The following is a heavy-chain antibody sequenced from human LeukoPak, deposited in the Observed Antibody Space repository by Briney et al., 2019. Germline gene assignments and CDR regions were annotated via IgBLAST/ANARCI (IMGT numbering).Heavy chain of an antibody. Sequence: QTGGSLRLSCAASGFTFSSYAMHWVRQAPGKGLEWVAGISYNGSNEFYSDSVKGRFTITRDNSKNTVFLQMDSLRAEDTGVYHCARDRGGSGFYYFDYWGQGTLVTVSS. D-gene: IGHD2-15*01. CDR1: GFTFSSYA. J-gene: IGHJ4*02. CDR2: ISYNGSNE. CDR3: ARDRGGSGFYYFDY. V-gene: IGHV3-30-3*01.